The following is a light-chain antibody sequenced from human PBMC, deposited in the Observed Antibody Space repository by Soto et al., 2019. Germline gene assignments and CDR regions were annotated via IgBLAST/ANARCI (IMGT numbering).Light chain of an antibody. J-gene: IGKJ1*01. Sequence: EIVMTQSPATLSVSPGERATLSCRASLSVSSNLAWYQQKPGQAPRLLIYGASTRATGIPARFSGSGSGTEFTLTISSLQSEDFAVYYCHQYYSWPRGTFGQGTKVDI. CDR3: HQYYSWPRGT. CDR1: LSVSSN. V-gene: IGKV3-15*01. CDR2: GAS.